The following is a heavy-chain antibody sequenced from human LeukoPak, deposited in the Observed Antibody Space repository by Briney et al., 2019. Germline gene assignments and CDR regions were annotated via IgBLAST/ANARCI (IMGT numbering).Heavy chain of an antibody. Sequence: PGGSLRLSCAASGFTFSDYYMSWIRQAPGKGLEWVSYISSSGSTIYYADSVKGRFTISRDNAKNSLYLQMNSLRAEDTAVYHCARNYPVTSYYYGMDVWGQGTTVTVSS. J-gene: IGHJ6*02. V-gene: IGHV3-11*01. CDR1: GFTFSDYY. CDR3: ARNYPVTSYYYGMDV. D-gene: IGHD4-17*01. CDR2: ISSSGSTI.